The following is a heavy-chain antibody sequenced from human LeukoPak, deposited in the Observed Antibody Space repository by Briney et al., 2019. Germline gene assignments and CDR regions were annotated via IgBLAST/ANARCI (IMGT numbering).Heavy chain of an antibody. Sequence: SETLSLTCAVSGGSISSGGYSWSWIRQPPGKGLEWIGYIYHSGSTYYNPSLKSRVTISVDRSKNQFSLKLSSVTAADTAVYYCARGGPPAQTWIQLWSSVNWFDPWGQGTLVTVSS. CDR1: GGSISSGGYS. J-gene: IGHJ5*02. CDR2: IYHSGST. D-gene: IGHD5-18*01. V-gene: IGHV4-30-2*01. CDR3: ARGGPPAQTWIQLWSSVNWFDP.